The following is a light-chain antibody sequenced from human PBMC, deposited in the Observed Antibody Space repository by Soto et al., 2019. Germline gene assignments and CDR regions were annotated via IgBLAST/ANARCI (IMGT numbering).Light chain of an antibody. CDR1: SSDVGTYNF. J-gene: IGLJ1*01. V-gene: IGLV2-14*03. CDR3: NSCTTRTTIL. Sequence: QSALTQPASVSGSPGQSITISCTGTSSDVGTYNFVSWYQQHPGKAPKLMIYDVTNRPSGVSNRFSGSKSGSTASLTISRFQDEDEADYYCNSCTTRTTILFGTGTKLTVL. CDR2: DVT.